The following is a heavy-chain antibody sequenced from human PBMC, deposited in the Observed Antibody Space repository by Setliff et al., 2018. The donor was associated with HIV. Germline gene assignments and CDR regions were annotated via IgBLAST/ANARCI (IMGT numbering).Heavy chain of an antibody. CDR2: ISPDNANT. J-gene: IGHJ4*02. CDR3: ARQLSNSFDD. Sequence: ASVKVSCKSSGYTFTDYFMHWVRQVPGQGLEWMGWISPDNANTRISQRFRGSVTMTRDRSINTAYMEFSGLTSDDTAVYYCARQLSNSFDDWGQGTLVTVSS. D-gene: IGHD1-1*01. V-gene: IGHV1-2*02. CDR1: GYTFTDYF.